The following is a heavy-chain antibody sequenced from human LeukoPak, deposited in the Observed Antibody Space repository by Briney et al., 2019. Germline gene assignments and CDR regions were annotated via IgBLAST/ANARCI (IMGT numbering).Heavy chain of an antibody. V-gene: IGHV3-48*03. CDR3: ARETDSTLFDY. CDR1: GFSINSYE. CDR2: ISRSSSNI. D-gene: IGHD2-2*01. J-gene: IGHJ4*02. Sequence: PGGSLRLSCAASGFSINSYEMTWVRQAPGKGLEWVSYISRSSSNIYYADSVKGRFTISRDNSKNTLYLHMSSLRAEDTAVYYCARETDSTLFDYWGQGTLVTVSS.